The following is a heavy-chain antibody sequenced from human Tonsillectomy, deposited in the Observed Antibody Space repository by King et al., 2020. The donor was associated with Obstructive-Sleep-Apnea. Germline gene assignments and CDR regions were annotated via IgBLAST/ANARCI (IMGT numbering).Heavy chain of an antibody. CDR2: IYPGDSDT. Sequence: QLVQSGAEVRRPGQCLKISCKGSGYSFNTSWIGWVRQMPGKGLEWMGIIYPGDSDTRYSPSFQGQVTTSVDKSITTAYLQWSSLKALDSAMYHCARLDSGGYYFDFWGQGTLVTVSS. V-gene: IGHV5-51*01. J-gene: IGHJ4*02. D-gene: IGHD3-10*01. CDR3: ARLDSGGYYFDF. CDR1: GYSFNTSW.